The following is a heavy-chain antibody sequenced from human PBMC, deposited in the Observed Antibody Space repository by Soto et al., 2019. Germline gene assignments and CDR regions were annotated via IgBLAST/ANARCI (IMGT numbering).Heavy chain of an antibody. V-gene: IGHV3-30*03. CDR2: IAHDGSRE. J-gene: IGHJ6*02. CDR1: GFTFSTYG. CDR3: AILGYSVYDYTYYYGLDV. D-gene: IGHD5-12*01. Sequence: QVQMVESGGGVVQPGRSLRLSCADSGFTFSTYGIHCVRQAPGKGLEWVAVIAHDGSREYYADSVKGRFAISRDNSKNTLYLQMNSLRAEDTAVYYCAILGYSVYDYTYYYGLDVWGQGTTVTVTS.